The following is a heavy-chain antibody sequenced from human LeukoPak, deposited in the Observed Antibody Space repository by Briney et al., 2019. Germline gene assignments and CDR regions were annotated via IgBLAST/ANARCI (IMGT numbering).Heavy chain of an antibody. CDR1: GASITSSY. V-gene: IGHV4-59*08. CDR3: ARHFYYLSLDE. J-gene: IGHJ4*02. D-gene: IGHD2/OR15-2a*01. CDR2: IYNNGGA. Sequence: ETLSLTCTVSGASITSSYWAWIRQPPGRGLEWIGHIYNNGGAKYNPSLKSRISISLDTSKSQFSLTLTSVTAADTAVYFCARHFYYLSLDEWGQGTVPRVSS.